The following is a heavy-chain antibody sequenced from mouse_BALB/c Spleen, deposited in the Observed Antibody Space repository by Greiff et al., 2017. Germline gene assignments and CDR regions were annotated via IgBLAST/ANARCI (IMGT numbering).Heavy chain of an antibody. Sequence: EVQLQQSGAELVKPGASVKLSCTASGFNIKDTYMHWVKQRPEQGLEWIGRTDPANGNTKYDPKFQGKATITADTSSNTAYLQLSSLTSEDTAVYYCAREGDYDGYAMDYWGQGTSVTVSS. J-gene: IGHJ4*01. CDR2: TDPANGNT. D-gene: IGHD2-4*01. CDR1: GFNIKDTY. CDR3: AREGDYDGYAMDY. V-gene: IGHV14-3*02.